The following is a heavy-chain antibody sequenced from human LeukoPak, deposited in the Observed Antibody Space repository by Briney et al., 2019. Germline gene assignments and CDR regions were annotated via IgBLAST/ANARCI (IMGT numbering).Heavy chain of an antibody. J-gene: IGHJ4*02. CDR1: GVSFSEYD. CDR3: ARGPRGLRMAATFDY. D-gene: IGHD2-15*01. V-gene: IGHV4-34*01. CDR2: INHSGST. Sequence: PSETLSLICAVYGVSFSEYDWSWIRQPPGKGLEWIAEINHSGSTNYNPSLKSRVTISVDTSKTQSSLKLSSVTAADTAVYYCARGPRGLRMAATFDYWGQGTLVTVSS.